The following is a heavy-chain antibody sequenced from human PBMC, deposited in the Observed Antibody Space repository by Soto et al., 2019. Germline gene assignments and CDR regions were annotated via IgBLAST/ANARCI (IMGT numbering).Heavy chain of an antibody. J-gene: IGHJ4*02. V-gene: IGHV1-3*01. CDR1: GYSFKNYA. Sequence: GASVKVYCKATGYSFKNYAVHWVRQAPGQRLEWMGFTNEGSGNTRFSQKFQGRISITRDTSASTVYLDLSSLTSEDTAIYYCARDDRSVSGVVTLDHWGPGTLVTVSS. CDR3: ARDDRSVSGVVTLDH. CDR2: TNEGSGNT. D-gene: IGHD3-3*01.